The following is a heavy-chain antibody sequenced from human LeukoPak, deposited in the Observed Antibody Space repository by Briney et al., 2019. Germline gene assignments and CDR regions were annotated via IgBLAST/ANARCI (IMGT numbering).Heavy chain of an antibody. CDR3: ARTRETYYYDSSGYDAFDI. V-gene: IGHV3-30-3*01. Sequence: GGALRLSCAASGFTFSSYAMHWVRQAPGKGLEGVAVISYDGSNKYYADSVKGRFTISRDNSKNTLYLQMNSLRAEDTAVDYWARTRETYYYDSSGYDAFDIWGQGTMVTVSS. CDR2: ISYDGSNK. D-gene: IGHD3-22*01. CDR1: GFTFSSYA. J-gene: IGHJ3*02.